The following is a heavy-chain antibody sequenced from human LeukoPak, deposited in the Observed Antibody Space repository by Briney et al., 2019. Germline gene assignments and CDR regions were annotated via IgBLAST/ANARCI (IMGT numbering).Heavy chain of an antibody. V-gene: IGHV4-59*01. CDR2: IYYSGST. J-gene: IGHJ4*02. CDR3: ASTPLRGYSYGAFDY. CDR1: GGSISSYY. Sequence: SETLSLTCTVSGGSISSYYWSWIRQPPGKGLEWIGYIYYSGSTNYNPSLKSRVTISVDTSKNQFSLKLSSVTAADTAVYYCASTPLRGYSYGAFDYWGQGTLVTVSS. D-gene: IGHD5-18*01.